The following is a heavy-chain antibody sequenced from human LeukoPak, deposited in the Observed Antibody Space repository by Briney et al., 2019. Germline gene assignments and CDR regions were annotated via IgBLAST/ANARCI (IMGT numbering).Heavy chain of an antibody. Sequence: GGSLRLSCAASGFTFDDYAMHWVRQAPGKGLEWVSGISWNSGSIGYADSVKGRFTISRDNAKNSLFLQMNSLRAEDTAVYYCARVITTLTTYYYYGMDVWGQGTTVTVSS. J-gene: IGHJ6*02. CDR1: GFTFDDYA. V-gene: IGHV3-9*01. D-gene: IGHD4-4*01. CDR3: ARVITTLTTYYYYGMDV. CDR2: ISWNSGSI.